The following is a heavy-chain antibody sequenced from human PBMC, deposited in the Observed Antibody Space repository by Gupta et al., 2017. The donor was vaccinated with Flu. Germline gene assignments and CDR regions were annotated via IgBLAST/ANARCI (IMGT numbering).Heavy chain of an antibody. Sequence: APGKGLQWIGRIKRKIDGGTTDYAAPVKGRFTISRDDSKNMLYLQMNSLKTEDTAVYYCAVDWAGSSSCYVAVNWFDPWGPGTLVTVSS. CDR3: AVDWAGSSSCYVAVNWFDP. D-gene: IGHD2-2*01. J-gene: IGHJ5*02. CDR2: IKRKIDGGTT. V-gene: IGHV3-15*01.